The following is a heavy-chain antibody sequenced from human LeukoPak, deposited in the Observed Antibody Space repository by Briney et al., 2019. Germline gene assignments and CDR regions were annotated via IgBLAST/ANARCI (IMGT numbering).Heavy chain of an antibody. CDR2: IKQDGSEK. V-gene: IGHV3-7*01. CDR3: AREYVDTAMVGAFDI. D-gene: IGHD5-18*01. Sequence: GGSLRLSCAASGFTFSSYGMHWVRQAPGRGLEWVANIKQDGSEKYYVDSVKGRFTISRDNAKNSLYLQMNSLRAEDTAVYYCAREYVDTAMVGAFDIWGQGTMVTVSS. CDR1: GFTFSSYG. J-gene: IGHJ3*02.